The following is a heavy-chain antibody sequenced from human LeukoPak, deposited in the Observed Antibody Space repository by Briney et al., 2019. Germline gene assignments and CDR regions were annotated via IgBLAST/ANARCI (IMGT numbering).Heavy chain of an antibody. J-gene: IGHJ4*02. D-gene: IGHD1-26*01. CDR1: RFTFSTYW. Sequence: GGSLILSCAATRFTFSTYWMSWVRQAPGKGLDWVANIKQDGSEKYYVDSVKGRFTISRDNAKNSLYLQMNSLRAEDTAVYYCARDLLAGGVDYWGQGTLVTVSS. CDR3: ARDLLAGGVDY. V-gene: IGHV3-7*04. CDR2: IKQDGSEK.